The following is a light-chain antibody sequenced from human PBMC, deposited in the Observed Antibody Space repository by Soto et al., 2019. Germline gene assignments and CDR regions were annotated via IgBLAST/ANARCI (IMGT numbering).Light chain of an antibody. CDR1: QSVSSN. Sequence: EIVMTQSPATLSVSPGEIATLSCRASQSVSSNLAWYQQKPGQAPRLLIYGATTRATGIPARFSGSWSGKSFTLTISSRQTEDFAVYYCQQYNKWPPWTFGQGTKVEIK. CDR3: QQYNKWPPWT. CDR2: GAT. V-gene: IGKV3-15*01. J-gene: IGKJ1*01.